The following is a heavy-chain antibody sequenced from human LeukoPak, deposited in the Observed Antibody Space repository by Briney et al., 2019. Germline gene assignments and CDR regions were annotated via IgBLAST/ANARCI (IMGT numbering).Heavy chain of an antibody. J-gene: IGHJ5*02. Sequence: SQTLSLTCTVSGDSISSANYYWSWIRQHPGKGLEWIGYIYYSGSTYHSPSLKNRITISLDTSKNQFSLKLSSVTAADTAVYYCARLKRGLRLNLFDPWGREPWSPSPQ. CDR3: ARLKRGLRLNLFDP. D-gene: IGHD4-17*01. CDR2: IYYSGST. V-gene: IGHV4-31*03. CDR1: GDSISSANYY.